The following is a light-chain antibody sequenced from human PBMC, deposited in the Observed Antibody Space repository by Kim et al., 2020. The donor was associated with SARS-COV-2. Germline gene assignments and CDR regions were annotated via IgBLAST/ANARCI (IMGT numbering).Light chain of an antibody. CDR1: RSNSGAGYE. CDR3: QSYDNRLSGYV. V-gene: IGLV1-40*01. CDR2: GDI. J-gene: IGLJ1*01. Sequence: RVTISCPGIRSNSGAGYEVHWYQQLPGTAPKRLIYGDINRPSGVPDRFSGSKSGTSASLAITGLQTEDEADYYCQSYDNRLSGYVFGTGTQVTVL.